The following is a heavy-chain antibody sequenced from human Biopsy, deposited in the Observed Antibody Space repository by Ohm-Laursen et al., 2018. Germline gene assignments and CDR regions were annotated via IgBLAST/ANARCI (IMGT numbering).Heavy chain of an antibody. J-gene: IGHJ4*02. V-gene: IGHV1-69*13. CDR2: IIPMFGTA. Sequence: ASVKVSCNASGGTFINYAISWVRQAPGQGLEWMGGIIPMFGTANYAQMFQGRVTISADESTSTSYMELSSLTTEDTAIYYCARGPHSGSHSCFDYWGRGTLVTVSS. CDR1: GGTFINYA. D-gene: IGHD1-26*01. CDR3: ARGPHSGSHSCFDY.